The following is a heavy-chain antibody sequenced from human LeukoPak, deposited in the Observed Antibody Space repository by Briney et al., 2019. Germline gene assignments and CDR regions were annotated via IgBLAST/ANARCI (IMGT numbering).Heavy chain of an antibody. V-gene: IGHV1-2*02. CDR3: ARALRYDDSSGYYAY. CDR2: INYNSGAT. CDR1: GYTFSGYY. D-gene: IGHD3-22*01. Sequence: GASVKVSCKGSGYTFSGYYMHWVRQAPGQGLEWMGWINYNSGATNYAQALQGRVTMTMDTSITIFYMELSSQRSDDTAVYYCARALRYDDSSGYYAYWGQGTLVTVSS. J-gene: IGHJ4*02.